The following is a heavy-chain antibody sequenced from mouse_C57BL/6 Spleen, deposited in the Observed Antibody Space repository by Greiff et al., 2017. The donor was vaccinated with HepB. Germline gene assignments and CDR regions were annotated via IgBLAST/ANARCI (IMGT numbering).Heavy chain of an antibody. Sequence: VQLQQSGPGLVKPSQSLSLTCSVTGYSITSGYYWNWIRQFPGNKLEWMGYISYDGSNNYNPSLKNRISITRDTSKNQFFLKLNSVTTEDTATYYCARRSRGESWFAYWGQGTLVTVSA. CDR2: ISYDGSN. J-gene: IGHJ3*01. CDR1: GYSITSGYY. CDR3: ARRSRGESWFAY. V-gene: IGHV3-6*01.